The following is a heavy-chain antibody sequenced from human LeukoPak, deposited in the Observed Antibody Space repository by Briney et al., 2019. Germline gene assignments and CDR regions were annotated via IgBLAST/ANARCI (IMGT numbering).Heavy chain of an antibody. CDR1: GYTFTSYG. CDR3: AGEKLLWFGNWFDP. J-gene: IGHJ5*02. V-gene: IGHV1-18*01. CDR2: ISAYNGNT. Sequence: ASVKVSCKASGYTFTSYGISWVRQAPGQGLEWMGWISAYNGNTNYAQKLQGRVTMTTDTSTSTAYMELRSLRSGDTAVYYCAGEKLLWFGNWFDPWGQGTLVTVSS. D-gene: IGHD3-10*01.